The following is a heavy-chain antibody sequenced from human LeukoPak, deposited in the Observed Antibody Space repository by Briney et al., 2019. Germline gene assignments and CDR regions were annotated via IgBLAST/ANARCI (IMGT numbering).Heavy chain of an antibody. CDR1: GYTFTSYA. J-gene: IGHJ4*02. Sequence: ASVKVSCKASGYTFTSYAMNWVRQAPGQGLEWMGWINTNTGNPTYAQGFTGRFVFSLDTSVSTAYLQIGSLKAEDTAVYYCARVAYCSSTSCLDYWGQGTLVTVSS. CDR2: INTNTGNP. CDR3: ARVAYCSSTSCLDY. D-gene: IGHD2-2*01. V-gene: IGHV7-4-1*01.